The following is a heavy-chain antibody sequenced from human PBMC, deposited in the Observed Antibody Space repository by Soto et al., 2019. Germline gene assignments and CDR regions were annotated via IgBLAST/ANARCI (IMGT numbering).Heavy chain of an antibody. J-gene: IGHJ6*03. V-gene: IGHV1-69*08. CDR1: GGTFSSYT. Sequence: QVQLVQSGAEVKKPGSSVKVSCKASGGTFSSYTISWVRQAPGQGLEWMGRIIPILGIANYAQKFQGRVTITADKSTSTAYMELSSLRSEDTAVYYCAREDSRGDYYSYYMDVWGKGTTVTVSS. CDR2: IIPILGIA. CDR3: AREDSRGDYYSYYMDV.